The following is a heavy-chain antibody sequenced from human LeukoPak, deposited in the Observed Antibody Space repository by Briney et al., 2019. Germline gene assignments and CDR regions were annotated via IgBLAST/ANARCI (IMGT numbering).Heavy chain of an antibody. Sequence: GGSLRLSCAASGFTFSSYAMHWVRQAPGKGREWVAVISYDGSNKYYADSVKGRFTISRDNSKNTLYLQMNSLRAEDTAVYYCARFVADYYGSPWGQGTLVTVSS. CDR1: GFTFSSYA. D-gene: IGHD3-10*01. CDR2: ISYDGSNK. J-gene: IGHJ5*02. V-gene: IGHV3-30*04. CDR3: ARFVADYYGSP.